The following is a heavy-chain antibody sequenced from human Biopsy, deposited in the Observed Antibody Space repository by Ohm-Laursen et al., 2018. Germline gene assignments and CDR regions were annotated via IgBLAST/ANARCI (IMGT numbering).Heavy chain of an antibody. CDR1: GGSISSRNHY. CDR2: VYYSGST. D-gene: IGHD3-3*01. J-gene: IGHJ4*02. Sequence: GTLSLTCSVSGGSISSRNHYWGWLRQPPGKGLEWIGHVYYSGSTFYNSSLESRVTVSVDPSKNQFHLRLTSMSASDTAVYYCARHSLDDFWSGAHYYFDYWGLGTLVTVSS. V-gene: IGHV4-39*01. CDR3: ARHSLDDFWSGAHYYFDY.